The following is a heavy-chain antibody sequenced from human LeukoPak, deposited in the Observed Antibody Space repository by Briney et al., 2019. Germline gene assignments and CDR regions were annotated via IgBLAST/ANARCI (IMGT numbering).Heavy chain of an antibody. V-gene: IGHV1-18*01. J-gene: IGHJ3*02. CDR1: GHTFTSYG. Sequence: ASVKVSCKASGHTFTSYGISWVRQAPGQGLEWMGWISAYNGNTNYAQKLQGGVTMTTDTSTNTAYMELRSLRSDDTAVYYCARAGYDSTSRDAFDIWGQGTMVTVSS. CDR3: ARAGYDSTSRDAFDI. D-gene: IGHD3-22*01. CDR2: ISAYNGNT.